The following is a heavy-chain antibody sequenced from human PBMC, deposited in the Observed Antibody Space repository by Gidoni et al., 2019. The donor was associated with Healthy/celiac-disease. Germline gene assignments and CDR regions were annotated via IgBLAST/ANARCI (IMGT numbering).Heavy chain of an antibody. CDR1: GYSLTELS. J-gene: IGHJ4*02. D-gene: IGHD3-10*01. V-gene: IGHV1-24*01. CDR3: ATDFSSSGSYYSPGDY. CDR2: FDPEDGET. Sequence: QVQLVQSGAEVKKPGAPVKVPCKVSGYSLTELSMHWVRLAPGQGLEWMGGFDPEDGETIYAQKFQGRVTMTEDTSTDTAYMELSSLRSEDTAVYYCATDFSSSGSYYSPGDYWGQGTLVTVSS.